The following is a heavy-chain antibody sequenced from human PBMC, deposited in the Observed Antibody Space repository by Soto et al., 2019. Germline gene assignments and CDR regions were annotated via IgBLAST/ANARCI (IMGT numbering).Heavy chain of an antibody. J-gene: IGHJ4*02. V-gene: IGHV1-18*01. CDR3: ARGRYGDY. D-gene: IGHD1-1*01. CDR1: GYAFTTSG. CDR2: ISAHNGNT. Sequence: QVHLVQSGAEVKKPGASVKVSCKGSGYAFTTSGITWVRQAPGQGLEWMGWISAHNGNTNYAQNLQGRVTVTRDTSTSTAYRELRSLRSDDTAVYYCARGRYGDYWGQGALVTVSS.